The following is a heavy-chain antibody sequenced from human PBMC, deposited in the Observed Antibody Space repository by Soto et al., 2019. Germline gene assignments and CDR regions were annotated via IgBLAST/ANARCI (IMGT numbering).Heavy chain of an antibody. CDR1: GYAFTSYG. CDR3: ARDWCRGGKCYLFFDY. Sequence: ASVKVSCKASGYAFTSYGISLLRQAPGPALEWMGWISVYNGNTNYAQKFQGRVNRTTDTPTNTVYMELRSLTSDDTAVYYCARDWCRGGKCYLFFDYWGQGTLVTVSS. CDR2: ISVYNGNT. D-gene: IGHD2-15*01. V-gene: IGHV1-18*04. J-gene: IGHJ4*02.